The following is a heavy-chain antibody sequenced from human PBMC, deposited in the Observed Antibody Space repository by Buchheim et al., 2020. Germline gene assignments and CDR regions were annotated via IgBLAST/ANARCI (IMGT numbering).Heavy chain of an antibody. D-gene: IGHD2-15*01. V-gene: IGHV4-61*02. CDR3: ARGPCSGGNCYSEDY. CDR2: IHTSEST. J-gene: IGHJ4*02. CDR1: GGSISSGSYY. Sequence: QVQLQESGPGLVKPSQTLSLTRTVSGGSISSGSYYWSWIRQPAGKGLEWIGRIHTSESTTYNPSLKSRVTISVDKSKNQFSLELTAVTAADTAVYYCARGPCSGGNCYSEDYWGQGTL.